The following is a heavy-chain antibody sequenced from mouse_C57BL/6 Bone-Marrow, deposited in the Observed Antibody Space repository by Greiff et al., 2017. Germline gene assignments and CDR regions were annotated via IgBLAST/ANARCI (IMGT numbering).Heavy chain of an antibody. D-gene: IGHD1-1*01. Sequence: EVKLMESGGGLVKPGGSLKLSCAASGFTFSDYGMHWVRQAPEKGLEWVAYISSGSSTIYYADTVKGRFTISRDTAKNTLFLQMTSLMSEDTAMYYCARGGYGSSSYFDYWGQGTTLTVSS. V-gene: IGHV5-17*01. CDR3: ARGGYGSSSYFDY. CDR1: GFTFSDYG. J-gene: IGHJ2*01. CDR2: ISSGSSTI.